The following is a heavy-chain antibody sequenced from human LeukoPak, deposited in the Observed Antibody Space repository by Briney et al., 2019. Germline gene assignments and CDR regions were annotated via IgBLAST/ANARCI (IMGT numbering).Heavy chain of an antibody. V-gene: IGHV1-69*13. D-gene: IGHD5-12*01. CDR3: ARESGYGAL. J-gene: IGHJ4*02. Sequence: VASVKVSCKASGGTFSSYAISWVRQAPGQGLEWMGGIIPIFGTASYAQKFQGRVTITADESTSTAYMELSSLRSEDTAMYYCARESGYGALWGQGTLVTVSS. CDR2: IIPIFGTA. CDR1: GGTFSSYA.